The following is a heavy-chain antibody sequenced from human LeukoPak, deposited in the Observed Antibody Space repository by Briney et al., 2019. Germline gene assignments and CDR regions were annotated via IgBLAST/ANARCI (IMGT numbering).Heavy chain of an antibody. CDR2: INHSGST. J-gene: IGHJ4*02. CDR1: GGSFSGYY. D-gene: IGHD3-10*01. CDR3: ARFYYYGSGSRFDY. V-gene: IGHV4-34*01. Sequence: SETLSLTCAVYGGSFSGYYWSWIRQPPGKGLEWIGEINHSGSTNYNPSLKSRVTISVDTSKNQFSLKLSSVTAADTAVYYCARFYYYGSGSRFDYWGQGTLVTVSS.